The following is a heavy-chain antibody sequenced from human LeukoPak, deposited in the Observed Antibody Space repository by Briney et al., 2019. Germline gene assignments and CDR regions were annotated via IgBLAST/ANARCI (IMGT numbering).Heavy chain of an antibody. V-gene: IGHV1-69*06. CDR2: IIPIFGTA. J-gene: IGHJ4*02. D-gene: IGHD3-22*01. Sequence: ASVKVSCKASGYTFTSYYMHWVRQAPGQGLEWMGGIIPIFGTANYAQKFQGRVTITADKSTSTAYMELSSLRSEDTAVYYCAREGRGYYYDSSGYWYWGQGTLVTVSS. CDR1: GYTFTSYY. CDR3: AREGRGYYYDSSGYWY.